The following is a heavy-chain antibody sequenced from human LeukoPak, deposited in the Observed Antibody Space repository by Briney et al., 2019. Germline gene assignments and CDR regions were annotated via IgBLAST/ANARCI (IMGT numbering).Heavy chain of an antibody. V-gene: IGHV3-49*03. CDR2: IRSKAYGGTT. Sequence: GGSLRLSCTASGFTFGDYAMSWFRQAPGKGLEWVGFIRSKAYGGTTEYAASVKGRFTISGDDSKSIAYLQMNSLKTEDTAVYYCTRDFTPYYGSGSYYKGTYYFDYWGQGTLVTVSS. J-gene: IGHJ4*02. CDR3: TRDFTPYYGSGSYYKGTYYFDY. CDR1: GFTFGDYA. D-gene: IGHD3-10*01.